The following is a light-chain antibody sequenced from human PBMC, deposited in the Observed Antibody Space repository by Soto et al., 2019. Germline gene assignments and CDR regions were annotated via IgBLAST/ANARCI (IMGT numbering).Light chain of an antibody. CDR3: QQYGNSPAT. J-gene: IGKJ2*01. CDR2: EAS. CDR1: QSVSSNY. V-gene: IGKV3-20*01. Sequence: EIVLTQSPGTLSLSPGKRATLSCRASQSVSSNYLAWYQQKPGQAPRLLIYEASSRASGIPDRFSGNGSGTDFTLTLSRLESEDFAVYFCQQYGNSPATFGQGTKVDIK.